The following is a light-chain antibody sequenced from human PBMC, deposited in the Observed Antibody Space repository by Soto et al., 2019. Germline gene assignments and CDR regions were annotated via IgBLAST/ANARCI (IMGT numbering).Light chain of an antibody. V-gene: IGLV2-14*03. Sequence: QSALTQPASVSGSPGQSITISCTGTNSDVGGYNCISWYQQHPGKAPKLMIYDVSDRPSGLSNRFSGSKSGNTASLTISGHQAEDEDDYYCTSYTSRNTLVFGGGTKLTVL. CDR1: NSDVGGYNC. J-gene: IGLJ2*01. CDR3: TSYTSRNTLV. CDR2: DVS.